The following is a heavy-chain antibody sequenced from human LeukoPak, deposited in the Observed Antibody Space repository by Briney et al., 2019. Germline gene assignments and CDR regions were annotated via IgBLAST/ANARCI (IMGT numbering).Heavy chain of an antibody. CDR2: ISAYNGNT. V-gene: IGHV1-18*01. J-gene: IGHJ4*02. Sequence: ASVKVSCEASGYTFTSYGISWVRQAPGQGLEWMGWISAYNGNTNYAQKLQGRVTMTTDTSTSTAYMELRSLRSDDTAVYYCARGDYDYVWGSPGFDYWGQGTLVTVSS. CDR3: ARGDYDYVWGSPGFDY. CDR1: GYTFTSYG. D-gene: IGHD3-16*01.